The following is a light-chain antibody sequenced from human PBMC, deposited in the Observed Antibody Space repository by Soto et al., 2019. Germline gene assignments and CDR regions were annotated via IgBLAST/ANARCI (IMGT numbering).Light chain of an antibody. J-gene: IGKJ1*01. CDR2: GAF. Sequence: EIVLTQSPGTLSLSPGERATLSCRASQSISSDLAWYQQKPGQAPRLFIYGAFTRATGIPARISGSGSGTEFTLTISSLQSEDVAVYYCQQYNNWPWTFGQGTKVDIK. CDR1: QSISSD. V-gene: IGKV3-15*01. CDR3: QQYNNWPWT.